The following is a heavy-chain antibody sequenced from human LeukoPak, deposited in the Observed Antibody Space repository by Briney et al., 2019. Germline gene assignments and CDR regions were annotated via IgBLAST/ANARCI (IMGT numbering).Heavy chain of an antibody. Sequence: GGSLRLSCAASGFTFSSYAMHGVRQAPGKGLEGVAGISSDGSNKYYADSVKGRSNVPRDHSKTTVYLQMNSLSAEDTAVYYCARVISSGWSHAFDIWGQGTMVTVSS. D-gene: IGHD6-19*01. CDR1: GFTFSSYA. CDR2: ISSDGSNK. J-gene: IGHJ3*02. CDR3: ARVISSGWSHAFDI. V-gene: IGHV3-30*04.